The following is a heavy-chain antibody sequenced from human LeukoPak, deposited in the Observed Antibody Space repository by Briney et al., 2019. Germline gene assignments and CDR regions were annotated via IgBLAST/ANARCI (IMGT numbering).Heavy chain of an antibody. Sequence: GGSLRLSCAASGFTFSSYAMSWVRQAPGKGLEWVSAISGSGGSTYYADSVKGRFTISRDNSKNTLYLQMNSLRAEDTAVYYCAKGGYCSGGSCYQDPNWFDPWGQGTLVTVSS. J-gene: IGHJ5*02. CDR3: AKGGYCSGGSCYQDPNWFDP. V-gene: IGHV3-23*01. CDR2: ISGSGGST. D-gene: IGHD2-15*01. CDR1: GFTFSSYA.